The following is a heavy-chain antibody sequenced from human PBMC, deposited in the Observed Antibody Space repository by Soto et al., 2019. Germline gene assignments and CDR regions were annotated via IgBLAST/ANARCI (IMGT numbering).Heavy chain of an antibody. CDR1: GGYISSYY. D-gene: IGHD3-22*01. J-gene: IGHJ4*02. CDR2: IYYSGST. CDR3: ARDTSAASGYGFDY. Sequence: ASETLSLTCTVSGGYISSYYWSWIRQPPGKGLEWIGYIYYSGSTNYNPSLKSRVTISVDTSKNQFSLKLSSVTAADTAVYYCARDTSAASGYGFDYWGQGTLVTVSS. V-gene: IGHV4-59*01.